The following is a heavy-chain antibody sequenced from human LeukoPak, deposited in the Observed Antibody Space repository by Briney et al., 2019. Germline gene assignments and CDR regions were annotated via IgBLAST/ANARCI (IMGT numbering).Heavy chain of an antibody. D-gene: IGHD4-17*01. CDR2: IYYSGST. V-gene: IGHV4-39*01. CDR1: GGSISSSSYY. CDR3: ARGWYGDYPLDYYGMDV. Sequence: SETLSLTCTVSGGSISSSSYYWGWIRQPPGKGLEWIGRIYYSGSTYYNPSLKSRVTISVDTSKNQFSLKLSSVTAADPAVYYCARGWYGDYPLDYYGMDVWGQGTTVTVSS. J-gene: IGHJ6*02.